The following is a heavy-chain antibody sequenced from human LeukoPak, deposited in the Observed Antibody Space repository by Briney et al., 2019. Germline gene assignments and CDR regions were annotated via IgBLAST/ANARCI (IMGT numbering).Heavy chain of an antibody. CDR1: GFTFSSYW. Sequence: GGSLRLSCAASGFTFSSYWMSWVRQAPGKGLEWVANIKQDGSEKYYVDSVKGRFTISRDNAKNSLYLQMNSLRAEDTAVYYCATDMRGGSSSSPAWGQGTLVTVSS. V-gene: IGHV3-7*01. CDR3: ATDMRGGSSSSPA. CDR2: IKQDGSEK. D-gene: IGHD6-6*01. J-gene: IGHJ5*02.